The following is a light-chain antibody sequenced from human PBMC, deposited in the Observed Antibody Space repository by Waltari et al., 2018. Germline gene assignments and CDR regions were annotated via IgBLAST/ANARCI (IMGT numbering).Light chain of an antibody. Sequence: QSALTQPASVSGSPGQSIPISCTGSSSDVGHYNLVSWYQQYPGKAPKLILYEGNKRPSGVSDRFSDSKSGNTASLTISGLRAEDEAHYYCCSYAGSATLVFGGGTKLTVL. CDR2: EGN. V-gene: IGLV2-23*01. CDR3: CSYAGSATLV. J-gene: IGLJ2*01. CDR1: SSDVGHYNL.